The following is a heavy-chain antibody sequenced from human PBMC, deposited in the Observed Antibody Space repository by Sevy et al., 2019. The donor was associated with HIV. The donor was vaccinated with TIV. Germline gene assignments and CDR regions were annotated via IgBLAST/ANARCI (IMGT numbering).Heavy chain of an antibody. CDR2: INHSGST. D-gene: IGHD6-13*01. CDR1: GGSFSGYY. Sequence: SETLSLTCAVYGGSFSGYYWSWSRQPPGKGLEWIGEINHSGSTNYNPTLKSRVTISVDTSKNQFSLKLGSVTAADTAVYYCARGLPRLVAAAGTGGWFDPWGQGTLVTVSS. V-gene: IGHV4-34*01. CDR3: ARGLPRLVAAAGTGGWFDP. J-gene: IGHJ5*02.